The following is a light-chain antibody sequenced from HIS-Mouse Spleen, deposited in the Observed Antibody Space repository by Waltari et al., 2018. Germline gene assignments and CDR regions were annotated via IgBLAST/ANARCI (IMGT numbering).Light chain of an antibody. CDR1: SSDVGSYNL. CDR2: EGS. Sequence: QSALTQPASVSGSPGQSITISCTGTSSDVGSYNLVSWYQQHPGKDPKLMIYEGSKRPSRVPNRFSVAKSANTASLTISGLQAEDEADYYCCSYAGSSTWVFGGGTKLTVL. CDR3: CSYAGSSTWV. V-gene: IGLV2-23*01. J-gene: IGLJ3*02.